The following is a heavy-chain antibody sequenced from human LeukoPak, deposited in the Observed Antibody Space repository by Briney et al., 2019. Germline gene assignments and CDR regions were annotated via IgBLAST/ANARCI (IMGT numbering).Heavy chain of an antibody. CDR2: INDSGST. CDR1: DGSFSGYY. V-gene: IGHV4-34*01. J-gene: IGHJ4*02. Sequence: SETLSLTCAVYDGSFSGYYWSWIRQPSGKGLEWIGEINDSGSTNYNPSLKSRFTISVDTSKNQFSLKLSFVTAADTAVYYCARGYDCSSSSCYTLFDLWGKGTLVTVSS. D-gene: IGHD2-2*02. CDR3: ARGYDCSSSSCYTLFDL.